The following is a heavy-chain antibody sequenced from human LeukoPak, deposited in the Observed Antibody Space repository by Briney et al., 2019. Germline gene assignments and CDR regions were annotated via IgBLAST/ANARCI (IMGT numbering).Heavy chain of an antibody. D-gene: IGHD3-22*01. CDR2: IYSGGST. CDR1: GFTFSSYA. J-gene: IGHJ3*02. CDR3: ARDLDYDGSGTDAFDI. Sequence: PGGSLRLSCAASGFTFSSYAMSWVRQAPGKGLEWVSVIYSGGSTYYADSVKGRFTISRDNSKNTLYLQMNSLRAEDTAVYYCARDLDYDGSGTDAFDIWGQGTMVTVSS. V-gene: IGHV3-53*01.